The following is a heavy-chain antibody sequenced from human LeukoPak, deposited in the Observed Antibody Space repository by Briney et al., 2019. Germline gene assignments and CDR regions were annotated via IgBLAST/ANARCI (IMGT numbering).Heavy chain of an antibody. CDR3: ARDADSIAAAGRGSN. CDR1: GFTFSSYW. CDR2: IKQDGSEK. J-gene: IGHJ4*02. V-gene: IGHV3-7*01. Sequence: GGSLRLSCAASGFTFSSYWMSWVCQAPGKGLEWVANIKQDGSEKYYVDSVKGRFTISRDNAKNSLYLQMNSLRAEDTAVYYCARDADSIAAAGRGSNWGQGTLVTVSS. D-gene: IGHD6-13*01.